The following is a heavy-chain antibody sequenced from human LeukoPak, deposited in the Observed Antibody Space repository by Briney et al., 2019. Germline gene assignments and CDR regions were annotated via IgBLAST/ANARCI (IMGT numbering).Heavy chain of an antibody. V-gene: IGHV4-59*04. D-gene: IGHD3-10*01. J-gene: IGHJ4*02. CDR2: IYYTGDT. Sequence: SETLSLTCTVSGGSISSDYWSWIRQPPGKGLEWIGNIYYTGDTSYNPSLKSRVTISVDTSKNQFSLKLGSMTAADTAVYYCAIRQSRSGKFDYWGQGTLVTVSS. CDR3: AIRQSRSGKFDY. CDR1: GGSISSDY.